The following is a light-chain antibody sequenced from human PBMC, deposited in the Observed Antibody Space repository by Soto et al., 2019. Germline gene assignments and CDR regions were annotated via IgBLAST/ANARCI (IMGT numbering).Light chain of an antibody. Sequence: EIVLTQSPGTLSLSPGERATLSCRASQSINNKYLAWYQQEPGQTPRLLIHGVSIRATGIPDRFSGSGSGTDFTLTISILESEDFAVYYCQLYSGSAWTFGQGTKVEIK. V-gene: IGKV3-20*01. CDR2: GVS. CDR3: QLYSGSAWT. J-gene: IGKJ1*01. CDR1: QSINNKY.